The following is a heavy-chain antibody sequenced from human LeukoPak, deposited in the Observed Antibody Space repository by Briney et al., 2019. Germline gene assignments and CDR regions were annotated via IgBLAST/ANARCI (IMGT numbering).Heavy chain of an antibody. V-gene: IGHV1-24*01. CDR3: ARSSSGYSDDDAFDI. D-gene: IGHD3-22*01. CDR1: GYTLTELS. J-gene: IGHJ3*02. CDR2: FDPEDGET. Sequence: ASVKVSCKVSGYTLTELSMHWVRQAPGKGLEWMGGFDPEDGETIYAQKFQGRVTMTEDTSTDTAYMELSSLRSEDTAVYYCARSSSGYSDDDAFDIWGQGTMVTVSS.